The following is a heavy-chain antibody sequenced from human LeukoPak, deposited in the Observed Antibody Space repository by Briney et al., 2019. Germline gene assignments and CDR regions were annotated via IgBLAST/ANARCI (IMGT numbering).Heavy chain of an antibody. CDR2: ISNGGST. V-gene: IGHV4-59*01. CDR3: VRLQPNTGEWAFDI. Sequence: PSETLSLTCTVSGGSISTYYWGWIRQPPGEGLEWIGYISNGGSTKYIPSLKSRVTISVDTSKNQLSLKLRSVTAADTAVYHCVRLQPNTGEWAFDIWGQGTMVSVSS. CDR1: GGSISTYY. J-gene: IGHJ3*02. D-gene: IGHD1-1*01.